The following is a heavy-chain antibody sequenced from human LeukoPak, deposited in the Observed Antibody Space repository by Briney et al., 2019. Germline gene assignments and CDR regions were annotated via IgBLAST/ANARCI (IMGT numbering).Heavy chain of an antibody. D-gene: IGHD1-26*01. V-gene: IGHV3-21*01. CDR1: GFTFSTYT. J-gene: IGHJ3*02. CDR3: ARALPSPLYSASYADAFDI. Sequence: PGGSLRLSCAASGFTFSTYTMNWVRQAPGKGLEWVSSISSSSSYIYYADSVKGRFTISRDNAKNSLYLQMNSLRAEDTAVYYCARALPSPLYSASYADAFDIWGQGTMVTVSS. CDR2: ISSSSSYI.